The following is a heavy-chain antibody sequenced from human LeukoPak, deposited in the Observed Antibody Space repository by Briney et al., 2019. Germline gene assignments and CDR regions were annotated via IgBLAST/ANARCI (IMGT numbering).Heavy chain of an antibody. D-gene: IGHD2-2*01. CDR2: ISYDGSNK. CDR1: GFTFSSYA. V-gene: IGHV3-30-3*01. J-gene: IGHJ4*02. Sequence: GRSLRLSCAASGFTFSSYAMHWVRQAPGKGLEWVAVISYDGSNKYYADSVKGRFTISRDNSKNTLYLQMNSLRAEDTAVYYCARTLGHCSSTSCYDYYYWGQGTLVTVSS. CDR3: ARTLGHCSSTSCYDYYY.